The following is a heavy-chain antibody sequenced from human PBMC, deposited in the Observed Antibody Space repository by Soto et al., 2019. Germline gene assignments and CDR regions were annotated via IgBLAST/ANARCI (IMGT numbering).Heavy chain of an antibody. CDR1: GFSFTTYV. J-gene: IGHJ3*02. D-gene: IGHD1-26*01. Sequence: VQLVESGGGVVQPGRSLRLSCAASGFSFTTYVMHWVRQAPGKGLEWVAVISHDGSYKYYGDAVQGRYTISRGTSKNAVYLDMNSLVPEDTAGYYCAKGLWAIVVTTLPRDAFNIWGQGPMVTFSS. CDR3: AKGLWAIVVTTLPRDAFNI. CDR2: ISHDGSYK. V-gene: IGHV3-30*18.